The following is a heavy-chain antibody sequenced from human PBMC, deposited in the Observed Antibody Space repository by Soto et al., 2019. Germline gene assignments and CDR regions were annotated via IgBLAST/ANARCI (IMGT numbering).Heavy chain of an antibody. D-gene: IGHD1-26*01. V-gene: IGHV1-69*01. CDR2: IIAIFGTA. CDR1: GGTFSSYS. CDR3: ARDGGRHSGGIDY. J-gene: IGHJ4*02. Sequence: QVQLVQSGAEVKKPGSSVKVSCKASGGTFSSYSINWVRQAPGQGLECMGEIIAIFGTANYAQKFQGRVTITADESTSTAYMELSSLRSEDTAVYYCARDGGRHSGGIDYWGQGTLVTVSS.